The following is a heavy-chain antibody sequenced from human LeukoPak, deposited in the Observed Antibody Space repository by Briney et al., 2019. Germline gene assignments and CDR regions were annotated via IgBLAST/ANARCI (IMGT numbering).Heavy chain of an antibody. J-gene: IGHJ6*03. Sequence: ASVKVSCKASGYSFTSYYMHWVRRAPGQGLEWRGVINPRGGSTSYAQKFQGRVTMTRDTSTSTVYMELSSLRSEDTAVYYCARDLLLIAAAGPRYYYYMDVWGKGTTVTVSS. CDR2: INPRGGST. D-gene: IGHD6-13*01. CDR3: ARDLLLIAAAGPRYYYYMDV. CDR1: GYSFTSYY. V-gene: IGHV1-46*01.